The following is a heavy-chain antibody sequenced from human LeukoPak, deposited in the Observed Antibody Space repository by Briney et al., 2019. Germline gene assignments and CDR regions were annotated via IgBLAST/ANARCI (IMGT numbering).Heavy chain of an antibody. CDR1: GGSFSGYF. D-gene: IGHD3-3*01. Sequence: SETLSLTCAVYGGSFSGYFWSWIRQPPGKGLEWTGEINHSGSTNYNPSLKSRVTISVDTSKNQFSLKLSSVTAADTAVYYCARGRTQWLLYGNWFDPWGQGTLVTVSS. CDR2: INHSGST. CDR3: ARGRTQWLLYGNWFDP. V-gene: IGHV4-34*01. J-gene: IGHJ5*02.